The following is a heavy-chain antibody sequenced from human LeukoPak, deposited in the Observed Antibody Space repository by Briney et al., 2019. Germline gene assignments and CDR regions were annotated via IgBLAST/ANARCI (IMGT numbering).Heavy chain of an antibody. CDR1: GGSISSYY. Sequence: PSETLSLTCTVSGGSISSYYWSWIRQPPGKGLEWIGYIYYSGSTNYNPSLKSRVTISVDTSKNQFSLKLSSVTAADTAVYYSARDLGDYYYMDVWGKGITVTVSS. CDR2: IYYSGST. V-gene: IGHV4-59*01. J-gene: IGHJ6*03. CDR3: ARDLGDYYYMDV.